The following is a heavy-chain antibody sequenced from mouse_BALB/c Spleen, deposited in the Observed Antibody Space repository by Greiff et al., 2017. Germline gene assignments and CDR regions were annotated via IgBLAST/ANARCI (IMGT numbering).Heavy chain of an antibody. J-gene: IGHJ4*01. D-gene: IGHD2-4*01. Sequence: ESGPGLVKPSQSLSLTCTVTGYSITSDYAWNWIRQFPGNKLEWMGYISYSGSTSYNPSLKSRISITRDTSKNQFFLQLNSVTTEDTATYYCARERDDYDGYAMDYWGQGTSVTVSS. CDR1: GYSITSDYA. V-gene: IGHV3-2*02. CDR3: ARERDDYDGYAMDY. CDR2: ISYSGST.